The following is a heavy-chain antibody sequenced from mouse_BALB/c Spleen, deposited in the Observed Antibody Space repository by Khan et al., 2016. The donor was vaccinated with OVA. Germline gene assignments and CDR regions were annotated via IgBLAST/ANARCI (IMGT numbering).Heavy chain of an antibody. CDR3: ASCGYWYFDV. CDR2: INTYTGEP. J-gene: IGHJ1*01. V-gene: IGHV9-3-1*01. CDR1: GYTFTNYG. Sequence: QIQLVQSGPELKKPGETVKISCKASGYTFTNYGMNWVKQAPGKGLKWMGWINTYTGEPTYADDFKGRFVFSLETSASTAYLQINNLKNEDTATYICASCGYWYFDVWGAGTMVTVSA.